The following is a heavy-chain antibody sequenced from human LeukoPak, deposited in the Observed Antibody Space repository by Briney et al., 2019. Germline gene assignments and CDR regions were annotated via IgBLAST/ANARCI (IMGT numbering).Heavy chain of an antibody. Sequence: GGSLRLSCAASGFTFSSYAMSWVRQAPGKGLEWVSGISDSGDSTYYADSVKARFTISRDNSKNTLYLQMNSLRAEDTALYYCARKGYYGSGTYLDYWGQGTLVTVSS. J-gene: IGHJ4*02. V-gene: IGHV3-23*01. CDR3: ARKGYYGSGTYLDY. D-gene: IGHD3-10*01. CDR2: ISDSGDST. CDR1: GFTFSSYA.